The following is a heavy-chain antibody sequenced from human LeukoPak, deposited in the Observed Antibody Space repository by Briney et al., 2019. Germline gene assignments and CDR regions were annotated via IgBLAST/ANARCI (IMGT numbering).Heavy chain of an antibody. V-gene: IGHV3-21*06. J-gene: IGHJ4*02. CDR2: INNVRSHI. CDR1: GFTFSSYA. Sequence: KSGGSLRLSCAASGFTFSSYAMSWVRQAPGKGLEWVSSINNVRSHIYYADSVRGRFTISRDNANNVLYLQMNSLRAEDTAVYYCARDPTYYLRYGYFNSWGQGTLVTVSS. CDR3: ARDPTYYLRYGYFNS. D-gene: IGHD1-26*01.